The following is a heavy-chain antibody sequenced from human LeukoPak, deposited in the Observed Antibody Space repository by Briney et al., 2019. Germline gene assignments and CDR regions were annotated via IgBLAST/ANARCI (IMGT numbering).Heavy chain of an antibody. D-gene: IGHD3-9*01. CDR3: ARLSKGRYFDYIFDH. CDR2: TYYSGST. Sequence: PSETLSLTCTVSGGSVSSYEYYWGWIRQPPGKGLEWIGNTYYSGSTHYNPSLKSRLTMSVDTSKNQFSLKMSSVTAADTAVYYCARLSKGRYFDYIFDHWGQGALVTVSS. J-gene: IGHJ4*02. V-gene: IGHV4-39*01. CDR1: GGSVSSYEYY.